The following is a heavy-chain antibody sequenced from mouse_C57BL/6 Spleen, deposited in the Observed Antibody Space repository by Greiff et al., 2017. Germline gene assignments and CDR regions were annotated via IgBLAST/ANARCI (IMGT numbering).Heavy chain of an antibody. D-gene: IGHD1-1*01. CDR3: ARCLTTVVALYCNARDY. CDR1: GFSLTSYG. J-gene: IGHJ4*01. CDR2: IWSGGST. Sequence: VKLQESGPGLVQPSQSLSITCTASGFSLTSYGVHWVRQSPGKGLEWLGVIWSGGSTDYNAAFICRLSISKDKSKIQVFFKMNSLQADDTAIGYCARCLTTVVALYCNARDYWGQGTSVTVSS. V-gene: IGHV2-2*01.